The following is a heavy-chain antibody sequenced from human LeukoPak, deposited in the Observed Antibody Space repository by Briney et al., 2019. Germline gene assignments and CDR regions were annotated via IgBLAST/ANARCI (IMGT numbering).Heavy chain of an antibody. D-gene: IGHD1-1*01. J-gene: IGHJ6*02. CDR2: ISGSGGST. CDR3: AKVAGTPGYYYGMDV. CDR1: GFTFSDYS. V-gene: IGHV3-23*01. Sequence: GGSLRLSCTASGFTFSDYSMSWVRQAPGKGLEWVSAISGSGGSTYYADSVKGRFTISRDNSKNTLYLQMNSLRAEDTAVYYCAKVAGTPGYYYGMDVWGQGTTVTVSS.